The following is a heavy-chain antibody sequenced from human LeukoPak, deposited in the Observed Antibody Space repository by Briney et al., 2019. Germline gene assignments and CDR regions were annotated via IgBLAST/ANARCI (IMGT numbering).Heavy chain of an antibody. J-gene: IGHJ6*03. Sequence: GGSLRLSCAASGFTVSSYSMNWVRQAPGKGLEWVSSISSSSSYIYYADSVKGRFTISRDNSKNTLYLQMNSLRAEDTAVCYCAKGSYRYYYYYMDVWGKGTTVTVSS. CDR3: AKGSYRYYYYYMDV. V-gene: IGHV3-21*01. CDR2: ISSSSSYI. D-gene: IGHD3-10*01. CDR1: GFTVSSYS.